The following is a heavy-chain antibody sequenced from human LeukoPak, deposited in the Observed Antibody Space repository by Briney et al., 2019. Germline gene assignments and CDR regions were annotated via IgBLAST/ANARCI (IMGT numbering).Heavy chain of an antibody. CDR2: IKQDGSIQ. V-gene: IGHV3-7*01. CDR3: ATSYDSSGCD. J-gene: IGHJ4*02. CDR1: GFTFSSFW. D-gene: IGHD3-22*01. Sequence: GGSLRLSCAASGFTFSSFWMAWVRQAPGKGLEWVANIKQDGSIQYYGDSVKGRFTISRDNAKNSLYLQMNSLRAEDTALYYCATSYDSSGCDWGQGTLVTASS.